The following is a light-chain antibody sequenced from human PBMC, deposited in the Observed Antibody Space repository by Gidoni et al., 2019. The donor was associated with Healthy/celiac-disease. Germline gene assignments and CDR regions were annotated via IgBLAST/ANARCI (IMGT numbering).Light chain of an antibody. CDR1: QSVYSNY. CDR3: RQYGGSPAAYT. V-gene: IGKV3-20*01. J-gene: IGKJ2*01. CDR2: GAS. Sequence: EIVLTQSPGTLSLSPGDRATLSCRASQSVYSNYLAWYQQRPGQSPRLLLYGASNRATGIPERFSGSGSGTDFTLRISRLEPEDFGVYYCRQYGGSPAAYTFGQGTKLEIK.